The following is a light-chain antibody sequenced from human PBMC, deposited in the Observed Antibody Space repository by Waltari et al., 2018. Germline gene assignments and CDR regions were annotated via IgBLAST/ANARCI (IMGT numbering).Light chain of an antibody. J-gene: IGKJ4*01. CDR3: MQGVHLPLT. Sequence: DIVMTQTPLSLSVSPGQQASISCKSRQSLLHRDGKTYLYWYLKRPGQAPQLLISEVSSRFSGVPDRFSGSGSGTDFTLKISRVEAEDVGLYYCMQGVHLPLTFGGGTKVEIQ. CDR2: EVS. CDR1: QSLLHRDGKTY. V-gene: IGKV2-29*03.